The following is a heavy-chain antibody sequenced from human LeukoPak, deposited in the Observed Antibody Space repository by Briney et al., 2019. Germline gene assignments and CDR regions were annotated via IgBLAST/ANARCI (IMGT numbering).Heavy chain of an antibody. CDR2: INPSGGST. CDR1: GYTFTGYY. V-gene: IGHV1-46*01. J-gene: IGHJ3*02. CDR3: ARPSSGWSHDAFDI. Sequence: ASVKVSCKASGYTFTGYYVHWVRQAPGQGLEWMGIINPSGGSTSYAQKFQGRVTMTRDMSTSTVYMELSSLRSEDTAVHYCARPSSGWSHDAFDIWGQGTMVTVSS. D-gene: IGHD6-19*01.